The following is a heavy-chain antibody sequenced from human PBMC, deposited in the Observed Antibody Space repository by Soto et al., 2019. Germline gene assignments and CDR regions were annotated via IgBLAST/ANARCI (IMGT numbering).Heavy chain of an antibody. CDR3: ASGIQLWLRRINNGYSG. V-gene: IGHV1-69*12. J-gene: IGHJ4*02. Sequence: QVQLVQSGAEVKKPESSVKVSCKAPGGTFSTYAISWVRQAPGQGLEWMGGIIPMFGTANYAQRFQDRVTITADVSRNTVYMEPSSLRSEDTAVYFCASGIQLWLRRINNGYSGWGQGTLVTVSS. CDR2: IIPMFGTA. CDR1: GGTFSTYA. D-gene: IGHD5-18*01.